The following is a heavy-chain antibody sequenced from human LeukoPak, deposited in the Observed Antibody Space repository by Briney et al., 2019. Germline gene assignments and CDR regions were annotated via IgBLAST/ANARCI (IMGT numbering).Heavy chain of an antibody. D-gene: IGHD2-2*02. Sequence: GKSLRLSCAASEFTFSSYAMHWVRQSPGKGLEWAAVIAYDGGNKYYADSVKGRFTISRDNSKNTLYLQMNSLSTEDTAVYYCARGEYLDSWGQGTLVTVSS. CDR1: EFTFSSYA. V-gene: IGHV3-30*04. CDR3: ARGEYLDS. J-gene: IGHJ5*01. CDR2: IAYDGGNK.